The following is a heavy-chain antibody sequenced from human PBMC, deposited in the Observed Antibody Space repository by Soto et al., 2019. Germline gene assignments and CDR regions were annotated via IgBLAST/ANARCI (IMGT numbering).Heavy chain of an antibody. D-gene: IGHD3-16*01. V-gene: IGHV4-59*01. CDR2: IHYSGSP. J-gene: IGHJ5*02. CDR3: ARGSGGVTPEWFDP. Sequence: QVRLQESGPGLVKPSETLSLTCTVSGDSISKYYWSWFRQASGKGLESIGYIHYSGSPYYNPSLKRRVTISLDPSKKHFSLELMSVTAADTAVYYCARGSGGVTPEWFDPWGQGTLVTVSS. CDR1: GDSISKYY.